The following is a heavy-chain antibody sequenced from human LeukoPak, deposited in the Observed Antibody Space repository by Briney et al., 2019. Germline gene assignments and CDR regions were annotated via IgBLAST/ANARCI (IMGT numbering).Heavy chain of an antibody. D-gene: IGHD3-9*01. CDR2: ISYSGST. V-gene: IGHV4-59*08. J-gene: IGHJ3*02. CDR3: ARQGYDILTGYIDAFDI. Sequence: SETLSLTCSVSGGSISSYYWSWIRQPPGKGLEWIGYISYSGSTNYNPSLKSRVTISIDTSKNQFSLKLRSVTAADTAIYYCARQGYDILTGYIDAFDIWGQGTMVTVSS. CDR1: GGSISSYY.